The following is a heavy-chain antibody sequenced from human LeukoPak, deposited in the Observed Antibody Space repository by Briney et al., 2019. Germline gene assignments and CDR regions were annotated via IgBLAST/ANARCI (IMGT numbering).Heavy chain of an antibody. J-gene: IGHJ4*02. CDR1: GGSISSGGYS. CDR2: IYHGGST. CDR3: ARDHAVTGHFDY. Sequence: PSQTLSLTCAVSGGSISSGGYSWSWIRQPPGKGLEWIGYIYHGGSTYYNPSLKSRVTISVDRSKNQFSLKRSSVTAADTAVYYCARDHAVTGHFDYGGQGTLVTASS. V-gene: IGHV4-30-2*01. D-gene: IGHD4-17*01.